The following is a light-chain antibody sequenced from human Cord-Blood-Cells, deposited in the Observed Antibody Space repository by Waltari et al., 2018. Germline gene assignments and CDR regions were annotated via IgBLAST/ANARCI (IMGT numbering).Light chain of an antibody. CDR2: KDS. V-gene: IGLV3-25*02. Sequence: SYELTQPPSVSVSPEQTARITCSGDALPKQYAYWYQQKPGQAPVLVIYKDSERPSGIPERFSGSSSGKTVTLTISGVQAEDEADYYCQSADSSGTYVVFGGGTKLTVL. J-gene: IGLJ2*01. CDR1: ALPKQY. CDR3: QSADSSGTYVV.